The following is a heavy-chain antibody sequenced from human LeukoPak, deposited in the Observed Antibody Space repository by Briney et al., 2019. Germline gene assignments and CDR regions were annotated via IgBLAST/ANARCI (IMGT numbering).Heavy chain of an antibody. CDR1: GFTFSSYE. D-gene: IGHD6-19*01. Sequence: PGGSLRLSCAASGFTFSSYEMKWVRQAPGKGLEWVSAISGSGGDTYYADSVKGRFTISRDNSKNTLYLQVNSLSTEDTALHYCAKTTTGYSSGRYPGWPVDCWGQGTLVTVSS. CDR2: ISGSGGDT. CDR3: AKTTTGYSSGRYPGWPVDC. V-gene: IGHV3-23*01. J-gene: IGHJ4*02.